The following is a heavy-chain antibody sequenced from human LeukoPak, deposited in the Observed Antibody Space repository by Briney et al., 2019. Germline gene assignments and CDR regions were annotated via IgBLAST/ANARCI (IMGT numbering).Heavy chain of an antibody. CDR2: VVPMFGTT. CDR1: GGTFSNYA. Sequence: SVKVSCKASGGTFSNYAISWVRQAPGQGLEWMGRVVPMFGTTNYAQYFQGRVTITTDESTSTAYMEVSSLRIEDTAVYYCASVTVTTWAPDGHMDVWGKGTTVTVSS. V-gene: IGHV1-69*05. J-gene: IGHJ6*03. D-gene: IGHD4-11*01. CDR3: ASVTVTTWAPDGHMDV.